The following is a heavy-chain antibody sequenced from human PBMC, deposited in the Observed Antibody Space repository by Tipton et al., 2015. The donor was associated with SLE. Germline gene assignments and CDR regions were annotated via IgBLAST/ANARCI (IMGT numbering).Heavy chain of an antibody. CDR1: GGSISSHY. Sequence: TLSLTCTVSGGSISSHYWSWIRQPPGTGLECIGYISYSGSTNYNPSLKSRVTISVDTSKNQFSLKLSSVTAADTAVYFCTRVVAAGTKRFFDYWGQGTLVTVSS. J-gene: IGHJ4*02. CDR3: TRVVAAGTKRFFDY. CDR2: ISYSGST. V-gene: IGHV4-59*11. D-gene: IGHD2-8*01.